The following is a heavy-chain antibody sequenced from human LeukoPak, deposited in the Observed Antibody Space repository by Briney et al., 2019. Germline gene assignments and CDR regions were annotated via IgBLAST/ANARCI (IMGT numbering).Heavy chain of an antibody. CDR3: ARSGAPTPDY. J-gene: IGHJ4*02. Sequence: GGSLRLSCAASGFTFSTYSMNWVRQAPGKGLEWVSCISSGGGSIYYADSVKGRFTISRDNAKNTLNLQMNSLRAEDTALYYCARSGAPTPDYWGQGTLVIVSS. CDR1: GFTFSTYS. D-gene: IGHD2-15*01. CDR2: ISSGGGSI. V-gene: IGHV3-48*04.